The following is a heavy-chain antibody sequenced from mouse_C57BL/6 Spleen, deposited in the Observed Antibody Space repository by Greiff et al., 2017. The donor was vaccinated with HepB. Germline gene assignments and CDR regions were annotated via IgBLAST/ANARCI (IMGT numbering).Heavy chain of an antibody. D-gene: IGHD1-2*01. CDR3: ARTARIKY. Sequence: VQLQQSGPGLVKPSQSLSLTCTVTGYSITSGYGWNWIRQFPGNKLEWMGYISYSGSTNYNPSLKSRISITRDTSKNQFFLQLNSVTTEDTATYYCARTARIKYWGQGTTLTVAS. CDR1: GYSITSGYG. V-gene: IGHV3-2*02. J-gene: IGHJ2*01. CDR2: ISYSGST.